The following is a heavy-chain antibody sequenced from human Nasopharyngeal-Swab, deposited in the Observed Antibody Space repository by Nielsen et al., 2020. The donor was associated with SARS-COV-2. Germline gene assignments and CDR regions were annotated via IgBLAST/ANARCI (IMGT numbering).Heavy chain of an antibody. CDR2: INTNTGNP. CDR1: GYTFTSYA. CDR3: ARREEAFGYCSGGSCYSYYDYYYYYMDV. Sequence: ASVKVSCKASGYTFTSYAMNWVRQAPGQGLEWMGWINTNTGNPTYAQGFTGQFVFSLDTSVSTAYLQISSLKAEDTAVYYCARREEAFGYCSGGSCYSYYDYYYYYMDVWGKGTTVTVSS. V-gene: IGHV7-4-1*02. D-gene: IGHD2-15*01. J-gene: IGHJ6*03.